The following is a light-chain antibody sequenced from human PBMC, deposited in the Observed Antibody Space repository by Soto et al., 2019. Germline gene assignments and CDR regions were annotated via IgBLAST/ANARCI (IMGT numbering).Light chain of an antibody. Sequence: DIVLTQSPGTLSLSPGERATLSCRASQSVSSSYLTWYQQKPGQAPRLLIYGASSRATGIPDRFSGSGSGTDFTLTISRLEPEDFAVYYCHEYNYSSRTLGQGTKV. J-gene: IGKJ1*01. CDR3: HEYNYSSRT. CDR1: QSVSSSY. CDR2: GAS. V-gene: IGKV3-20*01.